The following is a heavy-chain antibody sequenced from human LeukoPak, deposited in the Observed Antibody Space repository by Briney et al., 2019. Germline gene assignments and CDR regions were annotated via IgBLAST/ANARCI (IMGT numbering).Heavy chain of an antibody. Sequence: GGSLRLSCAASGFTFSSYSMQWVRQTPGKGLEWVGIMSNSGENTFYGEAVKGRFTISRDNSQNTLYLQMNSLRPEDTAVYYCAKGGTSVTRYVDYWGQGTLVTVSS. CDR1: GFTFSSYS. V-gene: IGHV3-30*18. CDR3: AKGGTSVTRYVDY. D-gene: IGHD4-17*01. J-gene: IGHJ4*02. CDR2: MSNSGENT.